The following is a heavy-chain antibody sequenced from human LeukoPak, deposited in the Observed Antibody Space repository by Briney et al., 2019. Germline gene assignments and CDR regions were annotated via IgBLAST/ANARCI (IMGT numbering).Heavy chain of an antibody. J-gene: IGHJ5*02. CDR1: GGSISNNDYF. Sequence: SETLSLTCTVSGGSISNNDYFWGWIRQPPGKGLEWIGSMNYGGSTHDNSSLKSRVTISVDTSKNQVSLKLSSVTAADTAVYYCARRVPGRSGNWFDPWGQGTLVTVSS. CDR3: ARRVPGRSGNWFDP. CDR2: MNYGGST. D-gene: IGHD2-2*01. V-gene: IGHV4-39*01.